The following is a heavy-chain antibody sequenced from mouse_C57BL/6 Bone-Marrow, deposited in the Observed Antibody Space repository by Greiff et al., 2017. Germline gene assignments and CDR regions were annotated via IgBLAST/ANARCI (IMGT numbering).Heavy chain of an antibody. J-gene: IGHJ4*01. CDR3: TRGDGNYYYGMDY. Sequence: EVQLQQSGTVLARPGASVKMSCKTSGYTFTSYWMHWVKQRPGQGLEWIGIIYPGNSDNSYNQKFKGKAKLTAVTSTSTAYMALSSLTNEDSAVYYCTRGDGNYYYGMDYWGQGTSVTVSS. V-gene: IGHV1-5*01. CDR1: GYTFTSYW. D-gene: IGHD2-1*01. CDR2: IYPGNSDN.